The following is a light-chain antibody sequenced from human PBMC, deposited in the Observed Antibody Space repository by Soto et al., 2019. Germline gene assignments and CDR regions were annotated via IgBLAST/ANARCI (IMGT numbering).Light chain of an antibody. Sequence: EIVLTQSPATLSLSPGERATLSCRASQSVSSYLAWYQQKPGQAPRLLIYDASNRATGIPARFSGSGSGTDFTLTISSLEPEDFAFDYCQQRTNWRYTFGQGSKLEIK. CDR1: QSVSSY. J-gene: IGKJ2*01. CDR2: DAS. CDR3: QQRTNWRYT. V-gene: IGKV3-11*01.